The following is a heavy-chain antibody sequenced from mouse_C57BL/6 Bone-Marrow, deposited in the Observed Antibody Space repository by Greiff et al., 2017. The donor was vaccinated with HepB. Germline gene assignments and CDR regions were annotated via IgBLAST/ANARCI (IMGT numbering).Heavy chain of an antibody. V-gene: IGHV1-4*01. Sequence: VQVVESGAELARPGASVKMSCKASGYTFTSYTMHWVKQRPGQGLEWIGYINPSSGYTKYNQKFKDKATLTADKSSSTAYMQLSSLTSEDSAVYYCVYAMDYWGQGTSVTVSS. J-gene: IGHJ4*01. CDR2: INPSSGYT. CDR1: GYTFTSYT. CDR3: VYAMDY.